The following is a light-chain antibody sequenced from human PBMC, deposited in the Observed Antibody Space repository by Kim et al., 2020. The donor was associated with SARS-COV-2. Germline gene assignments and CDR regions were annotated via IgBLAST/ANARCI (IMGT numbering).Light chain of an antibody. V-gene: IGLV3-1*01. J-gene: IGLJ2*01. Sequence: SYELTQPPSVSVSPGQTASITCGGDNIGDKYARWYQQKPGQSPVLVIYQDSNRPSGIPERFSGSNSGNTATLTISGTEAMDEADYYCQAWDSTTVLFG. CDR3: QAWDSTTVL. CDR1: NIGDKY. CDR2: QDS.